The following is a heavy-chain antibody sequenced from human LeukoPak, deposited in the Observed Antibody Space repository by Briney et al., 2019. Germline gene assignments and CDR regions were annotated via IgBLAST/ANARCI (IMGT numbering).Heavy chain of an antibody. CDR2: ISSSSSTI. D-gene: IGHD1-26*01. Sequence: GGSLTLSCAASGFTFSSYSMNWVRQAPGKGLEWVSYISSSSSTIYYADSVKGRFTISRDNAKNSLYLQMNSLRDEDTAVYYCAREVSGSYSATVDVWGQGTTVTVSS. CDR1: GFTFSSYS. CDR3: AREVSGSYSATVDV. J-gene: IGHJ6*02. V-gene: IGHV3-48*02.